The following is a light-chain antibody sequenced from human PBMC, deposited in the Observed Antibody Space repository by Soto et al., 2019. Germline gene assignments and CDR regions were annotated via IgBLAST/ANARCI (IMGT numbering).Light chain of an antibody. V-gene: IGKV3-20*01. CDR1: QSLSDNH. Sequence: EIVLTQSPGTLSLSPGERATLSCRASQSLSDNHLAWYQQRPGQAPRLLIYGSSSRAAGIPDRFRGSGTGTDFTLTIRRLEPEDFGVYYCQQYSDAPHTFGLGTKVDIK. CDR3: QQYSDAPHT. CDR2: GSS. J-gene: IGKJ2*01.